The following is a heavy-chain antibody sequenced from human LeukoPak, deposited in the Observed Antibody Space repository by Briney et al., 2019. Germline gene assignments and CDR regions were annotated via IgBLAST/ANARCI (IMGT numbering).Heavy chain of an antibody. CDR2: INSDGSST. D-gene: IGHD2-8*01. CDR3: ARGFVSEDIVLMVYAIHFDY. CDR1: GFTFSSYW. J-gene: IGHJ4*02. V-gene: IGHV3-74*01. Sequence: PGGSLRLSCAASGFTFSSYWMHWVRQAPGKGLVWVSRINSDGSSTSYADSVKGRFTISRDNAKNSLYLQMNSLRAEDTAVYYCARGFVSEDIVLMVYAIHFDYWGQGTLVTVSS.